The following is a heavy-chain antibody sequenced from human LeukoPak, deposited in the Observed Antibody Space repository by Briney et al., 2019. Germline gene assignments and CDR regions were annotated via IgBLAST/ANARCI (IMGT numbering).Heavy chain of an antibody. Sequence: PGRSLRLSCAAAGVSLNDFGIHWVRQAPGKGLEWVAVLSPHANYEYYADSVQGRFAISRDDSKNTVYLQMNSLRDEETAVYYCARDWIDRSLDYWGLGTLVTVSS. CDR2: LSPHANYE. V-gene: IGHV3-33*01. CDR1: GVSLNDFG. CDR3: ARDWIDRSLDY. J-gene: IGHJ4*02. D-gene: IGHD2-2*03.